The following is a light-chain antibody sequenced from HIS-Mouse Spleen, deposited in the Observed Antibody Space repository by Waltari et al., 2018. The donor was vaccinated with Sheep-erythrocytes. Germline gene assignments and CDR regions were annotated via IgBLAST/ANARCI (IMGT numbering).Light chain of an antibody. CDR3: CSYAGSYNHV. Sequence: QSALTQPRPVSGSPGQSVTISCTGTSRDVGGYNYVSWYQQHPGKAPKLMIHDVSKRPSGVPDRFSGSKSGNTASLTISGRQAEDEADYSCCSYAGSYNHVFATGTKVTVL. CDR2: DVS. CDR1: SRDVGGYNY. V-gene: IGLV2-11*01. J-gene: IGLJ1*01.